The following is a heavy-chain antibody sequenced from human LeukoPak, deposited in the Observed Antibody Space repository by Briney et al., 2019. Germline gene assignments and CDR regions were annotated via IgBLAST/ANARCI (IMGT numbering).Heavy chain of an antibody. D-gene: IGHD1-1*01. J-gene: IGHJ5*02. CDR3: ARETRDKRADWFDP. CDR1: GGSFSGYY. Sequence: SETLSLTCAVYGGSFSGYYWSWIRQPPGKGLEWIGEINHSGSTNYNPSLKSRVTISVDTSKNQFSLKLSSVTAADTAVYYCARETRDKRADWFDPWGQGTLVTVSS. CDR2: INHSGST. V-gene: IGHV4-34*01.